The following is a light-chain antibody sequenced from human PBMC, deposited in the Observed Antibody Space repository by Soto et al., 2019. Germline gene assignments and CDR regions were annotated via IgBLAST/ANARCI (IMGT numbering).Light chain of an antibody. Sequence: QSALTQPASVSGSPGQSVTISCTGASSDVGGYNYVSWYQQHPGKAPKVMIYGVSNRPSGVSNRFSGSNSGNTASLTISWLQAEYEADYYCSSYTSSSTLVFGGGTKLTVL. J-gene: IGLJ3*02. CDR3: SSYTSSSTLV. V-gene: IGLV2-14*01. CDR2: GVS. CDR1: SSDVGGYNY.